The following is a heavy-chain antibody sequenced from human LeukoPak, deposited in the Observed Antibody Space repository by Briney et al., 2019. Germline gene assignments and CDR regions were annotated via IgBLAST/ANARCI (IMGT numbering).Heavy chain of an antibody. CDR2: IYYSGST. CDR1: GFTLSSYA. Sequence: PGGSLRLSCAASGFTLSSYAMSWVRQAPGKGLEWVGYIYYSGSTNYNPSLKSRVTISVDTSKNQFSLKLSSVTAADTAVYCCAGGFSSSWYNWFDPWGQGTLVTVSS. J-gene: IGHJ5*02. D-gene: IGHD6-13*01. V-gene: IGHV4-59*08. CDR3: AGGFSSSWYNWFDP.